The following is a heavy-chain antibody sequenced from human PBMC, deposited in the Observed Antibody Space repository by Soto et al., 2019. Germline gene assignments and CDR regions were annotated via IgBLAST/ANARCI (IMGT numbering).Heavy chain of an antibody. V-gene: IGHV2-5*02. D-gene: IGHD4-17*01. CDR2: VFWDDDI. CDR3: ARKGSGDYALDY. Sequence: SGPTLVNPTQTLTLTFTFSGFSLSTRGVGVGWNRQPPGKALEWLALVFWDDDIWYSPSLERRLTITKDTSESEVVLTMTNMDPVDTATYYCARKGSGDYALDYWGQGILVTVSS. J-gene: IGHJ4*02. CDR1: GFSLSTRGVG.